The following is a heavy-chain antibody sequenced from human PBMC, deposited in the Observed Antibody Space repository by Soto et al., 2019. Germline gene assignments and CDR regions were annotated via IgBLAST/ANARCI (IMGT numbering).Heavy chain of an antibody. Sequence: PGGSLRLSCAASGFTFSDYSMNWVRQAPGKGLEWVSSISTTDFKYYADSVKGRFTISRDNAENSLYLQMNSLRAEDTAVYYCARLRRPDRTLIASGRILLIRWFVPSAQRTLVTVST. CDR1: GFTFSDYS. J-gene: IGHJ5*02. CDR2: ISTTDFK. D-gene: IGHD3-16*01. CDR3: ARLRRPDRTLIASGRILLIRWFVP. V-gene: IGHV3-21*01.